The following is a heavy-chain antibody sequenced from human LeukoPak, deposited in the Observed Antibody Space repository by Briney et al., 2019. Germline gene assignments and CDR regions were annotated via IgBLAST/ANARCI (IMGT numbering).Heavy chain of an antibody. J-gene: IGHJ5*02. CDR3: ASQRWFDP. CDR1: GGSFSGYY. Sequence: SETLSLTCAVYGGSFSGYYWSWIRQPPGKGLEWIGEINHSGSTNYNPSLKSRVTISVDTSKNQFSLKLSSVTAADTAVYYCASQRWFDPWGQGTLVTVSS. V-gene: IGHV4-34*01. CDR2: INHSGST.